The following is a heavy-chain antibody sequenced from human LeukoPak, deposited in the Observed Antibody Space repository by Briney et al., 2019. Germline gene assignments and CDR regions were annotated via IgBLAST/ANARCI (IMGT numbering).Heavy chain of an antibody. V-gene: IGHV3-30*02. CDR2: IRYDGSNK. Sequence: PGGSLRLSCAASGFTFSSYGMHWARQAPGKGLEWVAFIRYDGSNKYYADSVKGRFTISRDNSKNTLYLQMNSLRAEDTAVYYCAKDSYTAMAHFDYWGQGTLVTVSS. D-gene: IGHD5-18*01. CDR3: AKDSYTAMAHFDY. CDR1: GFTFSSYG. J-gene: IGHJ4*02.